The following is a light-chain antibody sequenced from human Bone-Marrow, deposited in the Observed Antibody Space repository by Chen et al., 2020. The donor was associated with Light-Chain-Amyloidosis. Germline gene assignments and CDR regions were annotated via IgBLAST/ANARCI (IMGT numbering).Light chain of an antibody. Sequence: DIQMTHSPSTLSASVGDRVTITCRARQSISSWLAWYQQKPGKAPKLLIYKASSLESGVPSRFSGSESGTDFTLTISSLQPDDFASYYCQQYNSYPITFGQGTRLEIK. J-gene: IGKJ5*01. CDR1: QSISSW. CDR3: QQYNSYPIT. CDR2: KAS. V-gene: IGKV1-5*03.